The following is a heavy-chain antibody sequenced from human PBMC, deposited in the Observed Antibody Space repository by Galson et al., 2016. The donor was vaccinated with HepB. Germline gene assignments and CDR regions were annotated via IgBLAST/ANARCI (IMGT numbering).Heavy chain of an antibody. V-gene: IGHV2-5*02. D-gene: IGHD2-15*01. CDR3: ARTRGIRWTFDS. CDR1: GFSLTTSQVG. CDR2: IYWDDDK. J-gene: IGHJ4*02. Sequence: PALVKPTQTLTLTCTFSGFSLTTSQVGVGWIRQPPGKALEWLALIYWDDDKRYSPSLKSRLTITKDTSKNQVVLTMINVDPVDTATYYCARTRGIRWTFDSWGQGTLVTVSS.